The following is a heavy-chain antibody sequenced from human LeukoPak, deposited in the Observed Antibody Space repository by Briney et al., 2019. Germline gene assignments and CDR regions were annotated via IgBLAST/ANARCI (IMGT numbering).Heavy chain of an antibody. Sequence: PSETLSLTCAVYGGSFSGYYWSWIRQPPGKGLGWIGEINHSGSTNYNPSLKSRVTISVDTSKNQFSLKLSSVTAADTAVYYCARGSDASLYYYYYMDVWGKGTTVTVSS. CDR2: INHSGST. J-gene: IGHJ6*03. D-gene: IGHD5-24*01. CDR3: ARGSDASLYYYYYMDV. CDR1: GGSFSGYY. V-gene: IGHV4-34*01.